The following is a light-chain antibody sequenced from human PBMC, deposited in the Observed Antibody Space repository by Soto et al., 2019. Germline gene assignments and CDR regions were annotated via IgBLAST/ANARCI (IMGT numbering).Light chain of an antibody. V-gene: IGLV2-14*01. CDR1: SSDVGGYNY. Sequence: QSALTQPASVSGSPGQSIAISCTGTSSDVGGYNYVSWYQQHPGKAPKLMLYDVSNRPSGVSSRFSGSKSGNTASLTISGLLAEDEADYYCNSYTSSSTYVFGTGTKLTVL. CDR2: DVS. CDR3: NSYTSSSTYV. J-gene: IGLJ1*01.